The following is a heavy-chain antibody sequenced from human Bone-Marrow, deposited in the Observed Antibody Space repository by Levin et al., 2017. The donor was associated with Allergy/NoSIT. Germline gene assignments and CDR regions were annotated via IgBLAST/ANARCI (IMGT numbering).Heavy chain of an antibody. CDR3: AKDRGVGVSSSWYLGDY. Sequence: GGSLRLSCAASGFTFSSYGMHWVRQAPGKGLEWVAVISYDGSNKYYADSVKGRFTISRDNSKNTLYLQMNSLRAEDTAVYYCAKDRGVGVSSSWYLGDYWGQGTLVTVSS. CDR2: ISYDGSNK. CDR1: GFTFSSYG. D-gene: IGHD6-13*01. V-gene: IGHV3-30*18. J-gene: IGHJ4*02.